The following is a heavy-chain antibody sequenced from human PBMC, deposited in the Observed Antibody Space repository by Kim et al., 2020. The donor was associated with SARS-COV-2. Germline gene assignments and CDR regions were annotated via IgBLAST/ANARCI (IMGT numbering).Heavy chain of an antibody. Sequence: SQTLSLTCTVSGGSISSYYWSWIRQPAGKGLEWIGRIYTSGSTNYNPSLKSRVTMSVDTSKNQFSLKLSSVTAADTAVYYCARGRAGGSSSPFDYWGQGTLVTVSS. CDR1: GGSISSYY. D-gene: IGHD6-13*01. CDR2: IYTSGST. V-gene: IGHV4-4*07. CDR3: ARGRAGGSSSPFDY. J-gene: IGHJ4*02.